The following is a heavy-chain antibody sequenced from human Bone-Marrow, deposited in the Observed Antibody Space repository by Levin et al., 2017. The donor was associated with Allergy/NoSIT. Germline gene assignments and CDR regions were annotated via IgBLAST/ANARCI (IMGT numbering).Heavy chain of an antibody. D-gene: IGHD3-16*02. CDR3: AKVYYDYVWGTYRGARDAFHL. Sequence: GESLKISCAVSGFSFTLFGMHWVRQAPGKGLEWVTFISYDGNNKYYADSVKGRFTISRDNSNHMLYLQMNSLRAEDTAIYYCAKVYYDYVWGTYRGARDAFHLWGQGTVVTVSS. CDR2: ISYDGNNK. J-gene: IGHJ3*01. V-gene: IGHV3-30*18. CDR1: GFSFTLFG.